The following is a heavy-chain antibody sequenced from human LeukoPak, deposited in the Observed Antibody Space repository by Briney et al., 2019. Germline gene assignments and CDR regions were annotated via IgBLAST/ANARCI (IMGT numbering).Heavy chain of an antibody. CDR3: ARAGLGAFDI. CDR1: GFTFDDYG. CDR2: ITCNGGST. J-gene: IGHJ3*02. Sequence: RGSLRLSCVVSGFTFDDYGINWVHHAPRNGLEWISGITCNGGSTASAESVKGRFPISRDNAKNSLYLHMNSLRAEDTALYHSARAGLGAFDIWGQGTMVTASS. D-gene: IGHD3-10*01. V-gene: IGHV3-20*01.